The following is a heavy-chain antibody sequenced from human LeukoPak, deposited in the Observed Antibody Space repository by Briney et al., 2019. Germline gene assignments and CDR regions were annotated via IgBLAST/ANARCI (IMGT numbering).Heavy chain of an antibody. J-gene: IGHJ4*02. CDR3: ARAMDY. CDR1: GFTFSSNW. CDR2: IKQDGSEK. V-gene: IGHV3-7*03. Sequence: GGSLRLSCEVSGFTFSSNWMNWVRQAPGKGLEWVANIKQDGSEKYYVDSVKGRFTISRDNAKNSMYLQMNSLRAEDTAVYYCARAMDYWGQGTLVTVSS.